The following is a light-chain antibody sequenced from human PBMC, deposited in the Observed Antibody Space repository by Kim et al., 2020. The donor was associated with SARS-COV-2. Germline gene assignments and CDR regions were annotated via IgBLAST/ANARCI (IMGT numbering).Light chain of an antibody. CDR2: EDA. CDR3: SSYSTGRWV. J-gene: IGLJ3*02. V-gene: IGLV2-14*02. CDR1: SGYVGNYNR. Sequence: PGQSITISCTGSSGYVGNYNRVSWYQQHPDKAPKVIIYEDAERPSGISDRFSGSRSGNTASLTISGLQPEDSADYFCSSYSTGRWVFGGGTRLTVL.